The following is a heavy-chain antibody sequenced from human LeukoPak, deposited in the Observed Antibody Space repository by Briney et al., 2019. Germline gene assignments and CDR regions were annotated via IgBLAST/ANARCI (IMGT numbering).Heavy chain of an antibody. CDR3: ARGSSAGASLRHDY. CDR2: IKQVGSEE. CDR1: AFTFSSYW. V-gene: IGHV3-7*01. J-gene: IGHJ4*02. D-gene: IGHD1-26*01. Sequence: GGSLRRSCAAAAFTFSSYWLSWIRQAPRKGLQWPANIKQVGSEENFVDSVKGRFTISRDNAKKSLYLQMNSLRAEDTAVYYWARGSSAGASLRHDYWGQGTLVTVSS.